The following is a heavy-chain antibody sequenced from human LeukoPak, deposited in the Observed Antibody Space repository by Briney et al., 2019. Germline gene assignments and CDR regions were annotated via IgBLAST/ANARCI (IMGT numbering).Heavy chain of an antibody. CDR3: ARNENSGWGYFDY. D-gene: IGHD5-12*01. Sequence: GGSLRLSCAASGFTFNSYAMSWVRQAPGKGLEWVSVIGGSNGITFYVGSVKGRFTISRDNSKDTLYLQMNSLRAEDTAVYYCARNENSGWGYFDYWGQGTLVTVSS. V-gene: IGHV3-23*01. CDR2: IGGSNGIT. CDR1: GFTFNSYA. J-gene: IGHJ4*02.